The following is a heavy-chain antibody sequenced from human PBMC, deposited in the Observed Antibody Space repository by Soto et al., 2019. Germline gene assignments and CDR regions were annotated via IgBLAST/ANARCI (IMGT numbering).Heavy chain of an antibody. CDR3: ARDFRSGRPLTKFDY. V-gene: IGHV3-48*03. D-gene: IGHD4-17*01. Sequence: GGSLRLSCAASGFTFSGSAMHWVRQAPGKGLEWVSYISSSGSTIYYADSVKGRFTISRDNAKNSLYLQMNSLRAEDTAVYYCARDFRSGRPLTKFDYWGQGTLVTVSS. CDR1: GFTFSGSA. J-gene: IGHJ4*02. CDR2: ISSSGSTI.